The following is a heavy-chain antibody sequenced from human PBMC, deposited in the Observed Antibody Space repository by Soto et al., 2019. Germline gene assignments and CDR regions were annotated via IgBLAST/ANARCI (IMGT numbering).Heavy chain of an antibody. CDR2: INRNSGSI. CDR3: VKDESINWYSGHFRH. V-gene: IGHV3-9*01. J-gene: IGHJ1*01. CDR1: GFTFDDYA. D-gene: IGHD6-13*01. Sequence: LRLSCAASGFTFDDYAMHWVRQVPGKGLEWVSGINRNSGSIGYGDSVKGRFAISRDNAKNSLHLQMNSLSAEDTAFYYCVKDESINWYSGHFRHWGQGTLVTVSS.